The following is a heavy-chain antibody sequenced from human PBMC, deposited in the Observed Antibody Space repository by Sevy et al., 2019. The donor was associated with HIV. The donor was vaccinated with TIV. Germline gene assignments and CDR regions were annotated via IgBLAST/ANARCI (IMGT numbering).Heavy chain of an antibody. D-gene: IGHD3-22*01. CDR3: ARENYYDSTAYRFDY. J-gene: IGHJ4*02. V-gene: IGHV3-74*01. Sequence: GGSLRLSCAASGFTFSNYWMHWVRQAPGKGLVWVSRIKTDGSNRDSADSVKGRFFISRDNAKKLLYLQMNSLRAEDTAVYYCARENYYDSTAYRFDYWGQGTLVTVSS. CDR1: GFTFSNYW. CDR2: IKTDGSNR.